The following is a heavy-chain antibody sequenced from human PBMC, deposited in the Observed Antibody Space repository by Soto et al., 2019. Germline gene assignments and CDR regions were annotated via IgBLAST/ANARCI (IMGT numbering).Heavy chain of an antibody. CDR3: ARFSGGSYNTYYFYYGMDV. Sequence: GSAVKVSRKLSGHTLTEFSIHWVRPAPGKGLEWMGGFDLEGGEEIYAQKWHGRVTVTEDTVTDTAYMELRSLTADETAMYYCARFSGGSYNTYYFYYGMDVWGQGTTVTVSS. CDR2: FDLEGGEE. CDR1: GHTLTEFS. J-gene: IGHJ6*02. V-gene: IGHV1-24*01. D-gene: IGHD2-15*01.